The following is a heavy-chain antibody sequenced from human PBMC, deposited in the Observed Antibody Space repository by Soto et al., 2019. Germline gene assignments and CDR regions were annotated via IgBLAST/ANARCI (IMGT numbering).Heavy chain of an antibody. J-gene: IGHJ6*02. V-gene: IGHV1-18*01. CDR3: ARDGGRAAAGDYYYYGMDV. CDR2: ISAYNGNT. CDR1: GYTFTSYG. Sequence: ASVKVSCKASGYTFTSYGISWVRQAPGQGLEWMGWISAYNGNTNYAQKLQGRVTMTTDTSTSTAYMELRSLRSDDTAVYYCARDGGRAAAGDYYYYGMDVWGQGTTVTVSS. D-gene: IGHD6-13*01.